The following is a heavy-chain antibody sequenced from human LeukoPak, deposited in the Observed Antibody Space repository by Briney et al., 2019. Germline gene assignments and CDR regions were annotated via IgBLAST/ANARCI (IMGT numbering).Heavy chain of an antibody. Sequence: GGSLRLSCAASGFTFSSYSMNWVRQAPGKELEWVSSISSSSSYIYYADSAKGRFTISRDNAKNSLYLQMNSLRAEDTAVYYCARDLEMATIKYYFDYWGQGTLVTVSS. V-gene: IGHV3-21*01. D-gene: IGHD5-24*01. CDR3: ARDLEMATIKYYFDY. CDR1: GFTFSSYS. CDR2: ISSSSSYI. J-gene: IGHJ4*02.